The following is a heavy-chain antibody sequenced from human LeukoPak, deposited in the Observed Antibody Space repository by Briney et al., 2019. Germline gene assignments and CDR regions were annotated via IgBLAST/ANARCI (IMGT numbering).Heavy chain of an antibody. Sequence: SETLSLTCSVSGGSASTYYWSWIRQAPGKGLEWIGYISDSGTTSYNPSLKSRVTISMDRSKNQFSLALGSVTAADTAVYYCARSRELFYFDYWGQGTLVTVSS. CDR1: GGSASTYY. CDR2: ISDSGTT. CDR3: ARSRELFYFDY. J-gene: IGHJ4*02. V-gene: IGHV4-59*02. D-gene: IGHD1-7*01.